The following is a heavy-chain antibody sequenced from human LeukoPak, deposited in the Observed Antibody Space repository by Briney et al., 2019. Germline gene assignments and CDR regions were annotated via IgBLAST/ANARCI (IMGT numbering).Heavy chain of an antibody. CDR3: AKDPRGDCSGGSCHYLHY. V-gene: IGHV4-38-2*02. CDR1: GYSISSGYY. Sequence: SETLSLTCTVSGYSISSGYYWGWIRQPPGKGLEWIGSIYHSGSTYYNPSLKSRVTISVDTSKNQFSLKLSSVTAADTAVYYCAKDPRGDCSGGSCHYLHYWGQGTLVTVSS. J-gene: IGHJ4*02. D-gene: IGHD2-15*01. CDR2: IYHSGST.